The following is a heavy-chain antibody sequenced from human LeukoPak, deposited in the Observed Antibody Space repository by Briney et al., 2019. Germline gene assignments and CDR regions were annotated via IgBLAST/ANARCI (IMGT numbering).Heavy chain of an antibody. CDR1: GFSLSTRGMR. D-gene: IGHD7-27*01. V-gene: IGHV2-70*04. CDR3: ARSALGYDGAFDI. CDR2: IDWDDDK. J-gene: IGHJ3*02. Sequence: SGPALVKPPQTLTLTCTFSGFSLSTRGMRASWIRQPPGKALEWVARIDWDDDKFHCTSLKTRLTISKDTSKNQVVLTMTNMDPVDTATYYCARSALGYDGAFDIWGQGTMVTVSS.